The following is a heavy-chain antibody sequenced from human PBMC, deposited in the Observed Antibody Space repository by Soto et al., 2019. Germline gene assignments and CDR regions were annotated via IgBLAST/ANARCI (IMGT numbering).Heavy chain of an antibody. J-gene: IGHJ4*02. V-gene: IGHV1-69*06. Sequence: SVKVSFKVSGSRFSNYVISWVRQAPGHGLEWLGRIIPIFNSTKYAQSFQGRVTITADKSTSTASLELSSLRSHDTAVYYCAREGRGKKAGYNGLVSLGYWGQGTLVTVSS. D-gene: IGHD2-2*02. CDR2: IIPIFNST. CDR3: AREGRGKKAGYNGLVSLGY. CDR1: GSRFSNYV.